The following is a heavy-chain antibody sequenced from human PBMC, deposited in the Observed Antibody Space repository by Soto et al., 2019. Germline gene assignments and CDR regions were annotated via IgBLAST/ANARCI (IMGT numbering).Heavy chain of an antibody. CDR2: IYSGDIT. V-gene: IGHV3-53*01. CDR3: ARDQASGGFYY. Sequence: PGGSLRLSCAVSGFTVSSNYMSWVRQAPGKGLEWVSVIYSGDITYYADSVKGRFTISRDNSKNTLNLQMNSLRAEDTAVYYCARDQASGGFYYWGQGTLVTVSS. D-gene: IGHD2-15*01. CDR1: GFTVSSNY. J-gene: IGHJ4*02.